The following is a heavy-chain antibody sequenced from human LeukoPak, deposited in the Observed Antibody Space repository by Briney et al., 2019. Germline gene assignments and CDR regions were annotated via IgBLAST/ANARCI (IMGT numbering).Heavy chain of an antibody. CDR3: ARRTDSGSYQWFHA. CDR1: GGSISSSYC. CDR2: IYTSGSTSGST. Sequence: SETLSLICTVSGGSISSSYCWSWIRQPAGKGLEWIGRIYTSGSTSGSTNYNPSLKSRVTMSVDTSKNQFSLKLTSVTAADTAVYYCARRTDSGSYQWFHAWGQGTLVTVSS. V-gene: IGHV4-4*07. J-gene: IGHJ5*02. D-gene: IGHD1-26*01.